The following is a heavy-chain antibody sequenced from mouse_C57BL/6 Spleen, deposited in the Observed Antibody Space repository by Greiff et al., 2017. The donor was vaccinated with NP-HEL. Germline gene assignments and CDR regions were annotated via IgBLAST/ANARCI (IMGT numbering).Heavy chain of an antibody. D-gene: IGHD2-3*01. J-gene: IGHJ3*01. CDR1: GYTFTSYW. V-gene: IGHV1-59*01. Sequence: QVQLQQPGAELVRPGTSVKLSCKASGYTFTSYWMHWVKQRPGQGLEWIGVIDPSDSYTNYNQKFKGKATLTVDTSSSTAYMQLSSLTSEDSAVYYCARGDDGYHLFAYWGQGTLVTVSA. CDR2: IDPSDSYT. CDR3: ARGDDGYHLFAY.